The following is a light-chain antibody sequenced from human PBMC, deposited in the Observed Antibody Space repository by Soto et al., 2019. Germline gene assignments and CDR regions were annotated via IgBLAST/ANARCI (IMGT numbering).Light chain of an antibody. CDR1: SSDVGGYNY. J-gene: IGLJ1*01. Sequence: QSVLTRPPSVSGSPGQSVTISCTGTSSDVGGYNYVSWYQQHPGKAPKVIIFDVSKRPSGVPDRFSGSKSGSTASLTISGLQPDDEGDYYCCSFAGGFYVVGTGTKVTVL. CDR2: DVS. V-gene: IGLV2-11*01. CDR3: CSFAGGFYV.